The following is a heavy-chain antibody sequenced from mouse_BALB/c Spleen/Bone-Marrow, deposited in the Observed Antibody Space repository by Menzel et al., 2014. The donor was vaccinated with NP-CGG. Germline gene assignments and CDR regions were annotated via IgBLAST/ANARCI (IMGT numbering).Heavy chain of an antibody. CDR3: ARAKRYGEMDY. D-gene: IGHD2-14*01. V-gene: IGHV1-87*01. Sequence: VKLMESGAELARPGASVKLSCKASGYTFTSHWMQWVKQRPGQGLEWIGAIYPGDGDTRFTQKFKGKATLTADKSSSTAYMQLSSLASEDSAVYYCARAKRYGEMDYWGQGTSVTVSS. CDR2: IYPGDGDT. CDR1: GYTFTSHW. J-gene: IGHJ4*01.